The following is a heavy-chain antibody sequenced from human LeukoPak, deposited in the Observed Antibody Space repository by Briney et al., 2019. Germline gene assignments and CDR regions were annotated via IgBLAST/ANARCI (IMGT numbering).Heavy chain of an antibody. D-gene: IGHD3-3*01. CDR1: GYTFTSYD. CDR2: MNPNSGNT. Sequence: GASVKVSCKASGYTFTSYDINWVRQATGQGLEWMGWMNPNSGNTGYAQKFQGRVTMTRNTSISTAYMELSSLRSEDTAVYYCARVPKSYYDFWSGVSHDAFDIWGQGTMVTVSS. CDR3: ARVPKSYYDFWSGVSHDAFDI. J-gene: IGHJ3*02. V-gene: IGHV1-8*01.